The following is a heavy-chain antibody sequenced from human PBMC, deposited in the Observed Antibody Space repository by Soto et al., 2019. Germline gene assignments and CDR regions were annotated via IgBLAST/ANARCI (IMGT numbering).Heavy chain of an antibody. CDR3: AKGXXXXLIAPSGRDNWFDP. Sequence: EVQLVESGGGLVQPGRSLRLSCAASGFAFDDYVMHWVRQPPGRGLEWVSGITWNGGTIGYVDSVKGRFTISRDNAENSLYLQMNSLRPEDTAVYYCAKGXXXXLIAPSGRDNWFDPWGQGTQVTVSS. J-gene: IGHJ5*02. D-gene: IGHD6-13*01. CDR2: ITWNGGTI. V-gene: IGHV3-9*01. CDR1: GFAFDDYV.